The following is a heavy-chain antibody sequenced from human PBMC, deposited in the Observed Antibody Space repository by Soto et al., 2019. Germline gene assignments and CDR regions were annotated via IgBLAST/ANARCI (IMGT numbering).Heavy chain of an antibody. Sequence: EVQLVESGGDLVQPGGSLRLSCAASGFTFSTYSMNWVRLAPGKGLEWISYISSGSTTIYYAVSVRGRFTITRDNAKNSLYLQMNSLRAEDTAVYYCAREPYCSGGSCYSFSREYYYYMDVWGKGTTVTVSS. J-gene: IGHJ6*03. CDR3: AREPYCSGGSCYSFSREYYYYMDV. D-gene: IGHD2-15*01. V-gene: IGHV3-48*01. CDR2: ISSGSTTI. CDR1: GFTFSTYS.